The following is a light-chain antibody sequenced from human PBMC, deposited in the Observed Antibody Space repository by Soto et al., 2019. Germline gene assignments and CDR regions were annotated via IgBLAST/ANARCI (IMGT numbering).Light chain of an antibody. CDR3: HQRQSWPRT. J-gene: IGKJ1*01. V-gene: IGKV3-11*01. Sequence: VVMMQSPATLSVSPGECATLSCRASQYVGSRLAWYQHKPGQAPRLLIYYMSKRATGIPARFSGSGSGTDFTLTISSLAPDDFAIYYCHQRQSWPRTFGQGTKVDIK. CDR2: YMS. CDR1: QYVGSR.